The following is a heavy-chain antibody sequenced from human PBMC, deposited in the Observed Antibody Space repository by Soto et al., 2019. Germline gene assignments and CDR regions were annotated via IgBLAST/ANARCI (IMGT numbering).Heavy chain of an antibody. CDR1: GFTFSSYA. D-gene: IGHD2-2*01. CDR2: ISGSGGST. Sequence: EVQLLESGGGLVQPGGSLRLSCAASGFTFSSYAMSWVRQAPGQGLEWVSAISGSGGSTYYADSVKGRFTICRDNSKNTLYLQMNGLRAEDTSVYYCAKDRDQYCSSTSGYPHIWGQGTMVTVSS. V-gene: IGHV3-23*01. J-gene: IGHJ3*02. CDR3: AKDRDQYCSSTSGYPHI.